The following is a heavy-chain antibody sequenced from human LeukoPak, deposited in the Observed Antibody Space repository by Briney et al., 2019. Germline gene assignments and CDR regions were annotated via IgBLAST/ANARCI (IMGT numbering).Heavy chain of an antibody. Sequence: SETLSLTCTVSGGSISSGGYFWSWIRQHPGKGLEWIGYIYYSGGTYHNPSLRSRVTISQDTSKNQFSLKLSSVTAADTAVYYCAREDDGDYVGHWFDPWGQGTLVTVSS. D-gene: IGHD4-17*01. CDR3: AREDDGDYVGHWFDP. J-gene: IGHJ5*02. V-gene: IGHV4-31*03. CDR2: IYYSGGT. CDR1: GGSISSGGYF.